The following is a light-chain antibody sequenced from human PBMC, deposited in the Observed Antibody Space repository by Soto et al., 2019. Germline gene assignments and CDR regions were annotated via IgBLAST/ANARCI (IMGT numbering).Light chain of an antibody. CDR2: GVS. Sequence: EIVLTQSPGTLSLSPGERATLSCRASQSVASSYLAWYQQKPGQAPRLLIYGVSSRATGIPDRFSGGGSGTDCNLTISRLEPEDFAVYYCQLYGSSPPRYTFGQGSRLEVK. CDR3: QLYGSSPPRYT. J-gene: IGKJ2*01. V-gene: IGKV3-20*01. CDR1: QSVASSY.